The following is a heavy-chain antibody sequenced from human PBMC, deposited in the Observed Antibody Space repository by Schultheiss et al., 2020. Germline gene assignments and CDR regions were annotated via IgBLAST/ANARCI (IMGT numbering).Heavy chain of an antibody. J-gene: IGHJ5*02. CDR1: GGSFSGYY. V-gene: IGHV4-34*01. CDR3: ARGPRYYDILTGYYPSNWFDP. D-gene: IGHD3-9*01. Sequence: SETLSLTCAVYGGSFSGYYWSWIRQPPGKGLEWIGEINHSGSTNYNPSLKSRVTISVDTSRNQFYLRLRSLTPADTAVYYCARGPRYYDILTGYYPSNWFDPWGQGTLVTISS. CDR2: INHSGST.